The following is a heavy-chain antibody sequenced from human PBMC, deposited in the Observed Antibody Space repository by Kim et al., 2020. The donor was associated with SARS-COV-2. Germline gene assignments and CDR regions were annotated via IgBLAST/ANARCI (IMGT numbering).Heavy chain of an antibody. CDR3: ARVILISGYDAFDY. D-gene: IGHD5-12*01. CDR1: GFTVSSNY. CDR2: IYSGGST. V-gene: IGHV3-53*01. Sequence: GGSLRLSCAASGFTVSSNYMSWVRQAPGKGLEWVSVIYSGGSTYYADSVKGRFTISRDNSKNTLYLQMNSLRAEDTAVYYCARVILISGYDAFDYWGQGTLVTVSS. J-gene: IGHJ4*02.